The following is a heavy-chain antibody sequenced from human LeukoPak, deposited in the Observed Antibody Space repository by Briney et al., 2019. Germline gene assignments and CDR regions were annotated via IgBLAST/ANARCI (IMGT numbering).Heavy chain of an antibody. Sequence: GASVKVSCKASGYTFSSYGISWLRQAPGQGPEWMGWISAYNGDTNYAQKFQGRVSMTTDTSTSTAYMELRSLRSDDTAVYYCAGDTFGELYKWFDPWGQGTLVTVSS. CDR1: GYTFSSYG. V-gene: IGHV1-18*01. CDR3: AGDTFGELYKWFDP. D-gene: IGHD3-10*01. J-gene: IGHJ5*02. CDR2: ISAYNGDT.